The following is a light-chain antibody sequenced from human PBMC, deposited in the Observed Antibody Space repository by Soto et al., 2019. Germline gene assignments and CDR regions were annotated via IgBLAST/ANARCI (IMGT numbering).Light chain of an antibody. CDR2: GAS. J-gene: IGKJ5*01. V-gene: IGKV3-20*01. CDR1: QSVSSSY. Sequence: EAVLTQSPGTLSLSPGERATLSCRASQSVSSSYLAWYQQKPGQAPRLLIYGASSRITGIPDRFSGSGSGTDFPLTISRLEPEDFAVYYCQYYGSSFPITFGQGTRLEIK. CDR3: QYYGSSFPIT.